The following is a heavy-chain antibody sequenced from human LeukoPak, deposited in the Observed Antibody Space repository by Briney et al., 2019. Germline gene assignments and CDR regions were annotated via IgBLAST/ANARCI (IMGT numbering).Heavy chain of an antibody. D-gene: IGHD6-19*01. V-gene: IGHV3-30*02. J-gene: IGHJ4*02. CDR2: MQYDGSIK. CDR1: GFTFSSYD. Sequence: GGSLRLSCAASGFTFSSYDMHWVRQAPGKGLEWVAFMQYDGSIKYYADSVKGRFTISRDNSKNTLYLQMDSLRADDTAVYYCARDRGSGWYGDYWGQGTLVTVSS. CDR3: ARDRGSGWYGDY.